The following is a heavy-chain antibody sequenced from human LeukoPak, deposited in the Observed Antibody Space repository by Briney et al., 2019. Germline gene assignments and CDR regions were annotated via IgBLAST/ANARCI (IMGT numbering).Heavy chain of an antibody. J-gene: IGHJ4*02. Sequence: SVKDSCKASGGTFSSYIISWVRQAPGQGLEWMGRIFPILDIANNAQKFQGRVTLTADKSTRTAYKELSSLRSEETAVYYCARHYYDSSGYYGGGYWGQGTLVTVSS. CDR3: ARHYYDSSGYYGGGY. D-gene: IGHD3-22*01. CDR2: IFPILDIA. V-gene: IGHV1-69*02. CDR1: GGTFSSYI.